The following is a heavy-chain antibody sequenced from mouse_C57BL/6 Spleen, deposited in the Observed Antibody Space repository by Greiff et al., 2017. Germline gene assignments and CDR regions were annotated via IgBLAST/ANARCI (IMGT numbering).Heavy chain of an antibody. CDR3: ARGRTGSYFDY. V-gene: IGHV1-52*01. Sequence: VQLQQSGAELVRPGSSVKLSCKASGYTFTSYWMHWVKQRPIQGLEWIGNIDPSDSETHYNQKFKDKATLTVDKSSSTAYMQLSSLTSEDSAVYYCARGRTGSYFDYWGQGTTLTVSS. D-gene: IGHD4-1*01. J-gene: IGHJ2*01. CDR1: GYTFTSYW. CDR2: IDPSDSET.